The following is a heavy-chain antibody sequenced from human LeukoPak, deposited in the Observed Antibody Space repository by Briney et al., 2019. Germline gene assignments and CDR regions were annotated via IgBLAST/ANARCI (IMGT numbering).Heavy chain of an antibody. CDR3: ARDYGAPVTTFPDY. CDR2: ISAYNGNT. V-gene: IGHV1-18*01. Sequence: APVKVSCKASGYTFTSYGISWVRQAPGQGLEWMGWISAYNGNTNYAQKLQGRVTMTTDTSTSTAYMELRSLRSDDTAVYYCARDYGAPVTTFPDYWGQGTLVTVSS. CDR1: GYTFTSYG. J-gene: IGHJ4*02. D-gene: IGHD4-17*01.